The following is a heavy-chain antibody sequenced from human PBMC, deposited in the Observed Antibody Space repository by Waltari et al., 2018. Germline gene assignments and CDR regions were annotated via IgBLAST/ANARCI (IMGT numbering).Heavy chain of an antibody. CDR1: GGSFSGYY. Sequence: QVQLQQWGAGLLKPSETLSLTCAVYGGSFSGYYWSWIRQPPGKGLEWIGEINHSGSTNQNPSLKSRCTSSVDTSKNQFSLKLSSVTAAETAVYYCARRSPGKDAFDIWGQGTMVTVSS. CDR3: ARRSPGKDAFDI. J-gene: IGHJ3*02. CDR2: INHSGST. V-gene: IGHV4-34*01.